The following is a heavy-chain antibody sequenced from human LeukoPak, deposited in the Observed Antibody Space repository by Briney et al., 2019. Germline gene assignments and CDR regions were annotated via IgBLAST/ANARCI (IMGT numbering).Heavy chain of an antibody. CDR3: ARGAGGSGSLSDY. J-gene: IGHJ4*02. D-gene: IGHD3-10*01. V-gene: IGHV3-66*01. CDR1: GFTVSSNY. CDR2: IYSGGST. Sequence: GGSLRLSCAASGFTVSSNYMSWVRQAPGKGLEWVSVIYSGGSTYYADPVKGRFTISRDNSKNTLYLQMNSLRAEDTAVYYCARGAGGSGSLSDYWGQGTLVTVSS.